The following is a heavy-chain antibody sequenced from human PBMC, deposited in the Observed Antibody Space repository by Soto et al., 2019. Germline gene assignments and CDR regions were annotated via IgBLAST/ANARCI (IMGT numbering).Heavy chain of an antibody. V-gene: IGHV4-59*01. CDR1: GGSISSNY. CDR3: ARYRREAVAGYTLEN. Sequence: PSETLSLTCTVSGGSISSNYWTLIRQPPGKGLEWIGYVYNSGSTNYNPSLKSRVTISEDTSKSQFSLKVNSMTAADTAVYYCARYRREAVAGYTLENWGEGISVTVSP. CDR2: VYNSGST. J-gene: IGHJ4*02. D-gene: IGHD6-13*01.